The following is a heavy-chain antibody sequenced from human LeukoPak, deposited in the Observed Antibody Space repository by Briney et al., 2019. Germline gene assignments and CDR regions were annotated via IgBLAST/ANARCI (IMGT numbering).Heavy chain of an antibody. V-gene: IGHV3-15*01. D-gene: IGHD3-22*01. CDR3: TGVVSSGYYYNYYYYMDV. J-gene: IGHJ6*03. CDR1: GFTFSNAW. CDR2: IKSKTDGGTT. Sequence: GGSLRLSCAASGFTFSNAWMSWVRQAPGKGLEWVGRIKSKTDGGTTDYAAPVKGRFTISRDDSKNTLYLQMNSLKTEDTAVYYCTGVVSSGYYYNYYYYMDVWGKGTTVTVSS.